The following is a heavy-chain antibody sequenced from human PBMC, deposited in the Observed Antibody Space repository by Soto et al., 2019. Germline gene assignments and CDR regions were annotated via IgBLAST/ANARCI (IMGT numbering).Heavy chain of an antibody. V-gene: IGHV4-31*02. D-gene: IGHD6-13*01. CDR2: IYYSGST. J-gene: IGHJ5*02. Sequence: SETLSLTCTVPGGSISSGGYYWSWIRQHPGKGLEWIGYIYYSGSTYYNPSLKSRVTISVDTSKNQFSLKLSSVTAADTAVYYCARAPRIAAAGTKNWFDPWGQGTLVTVSS. CDR3: ARAPRIAAAGTKNWFDP. CDR1: GGSISSGGYY.